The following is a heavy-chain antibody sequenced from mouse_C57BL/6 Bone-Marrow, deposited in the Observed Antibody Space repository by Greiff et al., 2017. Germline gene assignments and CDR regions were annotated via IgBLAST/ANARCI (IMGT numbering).Heavy chain of an antibody. V-gene: IGHV1-4*01. CDR2: INPSSGYT. D-gene: IGHD2-12*01. Sequence: VQLQQSGAELARPGASVKMSCKASGYTFTGYTMHWVKQRPGQGLEWIGYINPSSGYTKYNQKFKDKATLTADKSSSTAYMQLSSLTSEDSAVYYCARYYYNAMDYWGQGTSVTVSS. CDR1: GYTFTGYT. J-gene: IGHJ4*01. CDR3: ARYYYNAMDY.